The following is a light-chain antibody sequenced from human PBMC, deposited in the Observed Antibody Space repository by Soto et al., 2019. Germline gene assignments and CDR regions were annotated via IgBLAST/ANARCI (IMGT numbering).Light chain of an antibody. CDR3: QQYGSSPPIT. V-gene: IGKV3-20*01. Sequence: EIVLTQSPATLSLSQGERATLSCRASQSVSSYLAWYQQKPGQAPRLLIYGASSRATGIPDRFSGSGSGTDFTLTISRLEPEDFAVYYCQQYGSSPPITFGQGTRLEIK. CDR2: GAS. CDR1: QSVSSY. J-gene: IGKJ5*01.